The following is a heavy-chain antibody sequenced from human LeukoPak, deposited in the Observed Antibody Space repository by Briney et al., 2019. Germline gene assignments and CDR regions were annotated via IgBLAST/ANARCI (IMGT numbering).Heavy chain of an antibody. CDR1: GGTFSSYA. J-gene: IGHJ6*02. Sequence: SVKVSCKASGGTFSSYAISWVRQAPGQGLEWMGGIIPIFGTPNYAQKFQGRVTITADESTSTAYMELSSLRSEDTAVYYCARDLTRVSIAAAGTEIYYYGMDVWGQGTTVTVSS. CDR2: IIPIFGTP. CDR3: ARDLTRVSIAAAGTEIYYYGMDV. V-gene: IGHV1-69*13. D-gene: IGHD6-13*01.